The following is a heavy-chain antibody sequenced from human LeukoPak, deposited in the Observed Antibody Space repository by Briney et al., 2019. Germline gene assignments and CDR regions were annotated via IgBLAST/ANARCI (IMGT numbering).Heavy chain of an antibody. J-gene: IGHJ3*02. CDR3: ASPYYFSGDAFDI. Sequence: GGSLRLSCAASGFTFSDYYMSWIRQAPGKGLEWVSYISSSGSTIYYADSVKGRFTISRDNAKNSLYLQMNSLRAEDTAVYYCASPYYFSGDAFDIWGQGQWSPSLQ. D-gene: IGHD3-10*01. CDR1: GFTFSDYY. CDR2: ISSSGSTI. V-gene: IGHV3-11*01.